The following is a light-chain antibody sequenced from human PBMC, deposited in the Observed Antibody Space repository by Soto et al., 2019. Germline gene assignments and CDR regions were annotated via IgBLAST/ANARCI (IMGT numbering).Light chain of an antibody. Sequence: DIQMTQSPSSLSASVGDTVTITCRASQGISNSLAWFQQKPGRVPQFLIYAASTLQPGVPPRFSGSGSGTDFTLTISSLQPEDVATYYCQKYNSAPLTFGPGTRVEIK. V-gene: IGKV1-27*01. CDR3: QKYNSAPLT. J-gene: IGKJ3*01. CDR2: AAS. CDR1: QGISNS.